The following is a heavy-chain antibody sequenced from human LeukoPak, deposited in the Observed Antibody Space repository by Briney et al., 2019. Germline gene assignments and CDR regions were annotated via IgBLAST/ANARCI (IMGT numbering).Heavy chain of an antibody. CDR3: ARARSDVLTGYLIDN. CDR2: IYYSGSI. D-gene: IGHD3-9*01. CDR1: GGSISGYY. J-gene: IGHJ4*02. Sequence: PSETLSLTCTVSGGSISGYYWSWLRQPPGKGLEYIGYIYYSGSINYNPSLKSRVTISLDTSRNQFSLKLISATAADTAVYYCARARSDVLTGYLIDNWGQGTLVTVSS. V-gene: IGHV4-59*01.